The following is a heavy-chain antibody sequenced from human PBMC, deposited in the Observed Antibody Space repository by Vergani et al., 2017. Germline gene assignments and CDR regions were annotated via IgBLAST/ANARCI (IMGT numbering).Heavy chain of an antibody. D-gene: IGHD6-19*01. CDR3: ALRVAGIASWFDP. Sequence: QVQLVQSGAEVKKPGSSVKVSCKASGGTFSSYAISWVRQAPGQGLEWMGRIIPILGTANYAQKFQGRVTMTEDTSTDTAYMELSSLRSEDTAVYYCALRVAGIASWFDPWGQGTLVTVSS. CDR2: IIPILGTA. CDR1: GGTFSSYA. V-gene: IGHV1-69*04. J-gene: IGHJ5*02.